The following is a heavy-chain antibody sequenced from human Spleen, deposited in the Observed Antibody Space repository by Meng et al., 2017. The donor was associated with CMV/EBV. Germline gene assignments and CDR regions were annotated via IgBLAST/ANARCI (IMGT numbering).Heavy chain of an antibody. V-gene: IGHV3-49*04. D-gene: IGHD3-16*01. J-gene: IGHJ4*02. CDR2: IRSKPYGGTT. CDR3: TRPAFYEYVWGSGDSLGRLDY. CDR1: GFTFGDYA. Sequence: GESLKISCTASGFTFGDYAMSWVRQAPGKGLEWVGFIRSKPYGGTTEYAASVKGRFTISRDDSKNIAYLQINSLKTEDTAMYYCTRPAFYEYVWGSGDSLGRLDYWGQGTLVTVSS.